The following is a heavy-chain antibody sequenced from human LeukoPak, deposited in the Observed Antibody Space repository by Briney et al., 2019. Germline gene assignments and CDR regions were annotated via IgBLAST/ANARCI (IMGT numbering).Heavy chain of an antibody. V-gene: IGHV3-66*01. CDR1: GFTVSSNY. CDR3: ARVRGRGSYYFNY. CDR2: IYSGGST. J-gene: IGHJ4*02. D-gene: IGHD1-26*01. Sequence: QPGGSLRLSCAASGFTVSSNYMSWVRQAPGKGLEWVSVIYSGGSTYYADSVKGRFTISRDNSKNTLYLQMNSLRAEDTAVYYCARVRGRGSYYFNYWGQGTLVTVSS.